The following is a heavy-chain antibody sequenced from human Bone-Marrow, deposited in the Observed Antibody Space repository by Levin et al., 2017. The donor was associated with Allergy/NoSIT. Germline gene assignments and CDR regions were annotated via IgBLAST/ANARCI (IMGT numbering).Heavy chain of an antibody. V-gene: IGHV3-23*01. CDR3: AKKLGADEGDDILTGLFDY. Sequence: SGGSLRLSGGASGFTFDTFTMSWVRQGPGRGLEWLADISGSGGRTYYADSVKGRFSISRDNSKNIVYLQMNSLRGEDTAVYYCAKKLGADEGDDILTGLFDYWGQGTLVTVSS. D-gene: IGHD3-9*01. CDR1: GFTFDTFT. J-gene: IGHJ4*02. CDR2: ISGSGGRT.